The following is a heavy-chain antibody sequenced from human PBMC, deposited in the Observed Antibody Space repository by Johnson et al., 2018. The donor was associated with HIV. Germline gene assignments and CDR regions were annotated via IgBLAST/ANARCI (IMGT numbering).Heavy chain of an antibody. CDR3: ARSSGYYGTDAFDI. V-gene: IGHV3-30-3*01. CDR1: EFTFSSYA. Sequence: QVQLVESGGGVVQPGRSLRLSCAASEFTFSSYAMHWVRQAPGKGLEWVAVISYDGSNKYYADSVKGRFTISRDNSKNTLYLQMNSLRPEDTAVYYCARSSGYYGTDAFDIWGQGTMVTVSS. J-gene: IGHJ3*02. CDR2: ISYDGSNK. D-gene: IGHD3-22*01.